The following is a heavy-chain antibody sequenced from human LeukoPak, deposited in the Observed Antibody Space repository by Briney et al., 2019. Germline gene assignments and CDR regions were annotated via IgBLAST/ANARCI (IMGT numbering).Heavy chain of an antibody. D-gene: IGHD2-21*01. CDR3: AKAPVTSCRGAFCYPFDY. J-gene: IGHJ4*01. CDR2: SSSSDDGK. CDR1: GLSLNNYA. V-gene: IGHV3-23*01. Sequence: GGSLRLSCTASGLSLNNYAMSWVRRVPGKGLEGVSASSSSDDGKWYAESVRGRFTISRDTSKNTVYLQMNSLRVEDAGVYYCAKAPVTSCRGAFCYPFDYWGHGTLVTVSS.